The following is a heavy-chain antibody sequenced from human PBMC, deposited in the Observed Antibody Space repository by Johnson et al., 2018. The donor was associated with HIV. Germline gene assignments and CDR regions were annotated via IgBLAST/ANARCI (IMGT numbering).Heavy chain of an antibody. V-gene: IGHV3-20*04. CDR2: INWNGGST. CDR1: GFTFSTYG. D-gene: IGHD3-22*01. CDR3: ARHKETYYYDASGAFDI. J-gene: IGHJ3*02. Sequence: VQLVESGGGLVQPGGSLRLSCAASGFTFSTYGMHWVRQVPGQGLEWVSGINWNGGSTGYADSVTGRFTISRDNAKKSLYLQMNSLRAEDTALYYCARHKETYYYDASGAFDIWGQGTMVTVSS.